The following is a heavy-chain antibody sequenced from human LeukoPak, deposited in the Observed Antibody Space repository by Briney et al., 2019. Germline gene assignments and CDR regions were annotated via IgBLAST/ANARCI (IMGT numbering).Heavy chain of an antibody. CDR2: IIPIFGTA. V-gene: IGHV1-69*05. Sequence: ASVKVSCKASGGTFSSYAISWVRQAPGQGLEWMGGIIPIFGTANYAQKFQGRVTITTDESTSTAYMELSSLRSEDTAVYYCAGYPYDFWSGYYVRWGQGTLVTVSS. D-gene: IGHD3-3*01. CDR3: AGYPYDFWSGYYVR. CDR1: GGTFSSYA. J-gene: IGHJ4*02.